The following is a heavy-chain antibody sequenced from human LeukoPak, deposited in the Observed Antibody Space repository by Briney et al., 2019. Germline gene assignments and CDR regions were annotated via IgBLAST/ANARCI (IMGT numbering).Heavy chain of an antibody. CDR1: GYTFTAYH. V-gene: IGHV1-2*02. CDR2: IDPNSGAT. J-gene: IGHJ5*02. D-gene: IGHD1-20*01. CDR3: ARGRASLTAWFVP. Sequence: ASVKVSCKASGYTFTAYHMHWVRQAPGQGLEWMGWIDPNSGATDSAQKLQGRVTVTRDTSINTVYMELSRLTSDDTAVYYCARGRASLTAWFVPWGQGTLVTVSS.